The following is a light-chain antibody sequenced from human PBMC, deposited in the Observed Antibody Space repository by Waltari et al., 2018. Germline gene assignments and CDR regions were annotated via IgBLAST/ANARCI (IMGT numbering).Light chain of an antibody. J-gene: IGLJ3*02. CDR2: SNN. V-gene: IGLV1-44*01. CDR3: AAWDDSLNGWV. Sequence: QSVLTQPPSASGTPGQRVTISCSGSSSNIGSNTVNWYQQLPGTAPQLLIYSNNQRPSGVPDRFSGCRSGTSASLAISGLQSEDEADYYCAAWDDSLNGWVFGGGTKLTVL. CDR1: SSNIGSNT.